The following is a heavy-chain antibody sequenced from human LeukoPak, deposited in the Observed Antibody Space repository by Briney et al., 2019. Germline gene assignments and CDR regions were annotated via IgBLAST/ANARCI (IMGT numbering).Heavy chain of an antibody. Sequence: SETLSLTCTVSGGSISGYYWSSIRQPAGKGLEWIGRIYSTGSTNYNPSLKSRVTISVDTSKNQFSLKLSSVTAADTAVYYCARDSAQSDAFDIWGQGTMVTVSS. CDR2: IYSTGST. J-gene: IGHJ3*02. CDR3: ARDSAQSDAFDI. V-gene: IGHV4-4*07. D-gene: IGHD3-10*01. CDR1: GGSISGYY.